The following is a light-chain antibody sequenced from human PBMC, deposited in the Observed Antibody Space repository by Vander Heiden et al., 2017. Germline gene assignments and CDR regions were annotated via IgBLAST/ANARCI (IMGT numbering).Light chain of an antibody. V-gene: IGKV3-11*01. Sequence: EIVLTQSPATLSLSPGERATLSCRASQSISADLAWYQQKPGQAPRLLIYDASNRATGIPARFSGSGSGTDFTLTISNLEPKDFAVYYCQQRNSWPRTFGQGTKVEI. CDR1: QSISAD. J-gene: IGKJ2*01. CDR3: QQRNSWPRT. CDR2: DAS.